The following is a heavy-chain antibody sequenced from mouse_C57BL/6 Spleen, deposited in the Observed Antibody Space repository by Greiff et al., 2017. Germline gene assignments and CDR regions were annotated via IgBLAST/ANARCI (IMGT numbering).Heavy chain of an antibody. V-gene: IGHV5-16*01. J-gene: IGHJ2*01. D-gene: IGHD1-1*01. Sequence: EVKLMESEGGLVQPGSSMKLSCTASGFTFSDYYMAWVRQVPEKGLEWVANINYDGSSTYYLDSLKSRFIISRDNAKNILYLQVSSLKSEDTATYYCARVDYGSSSYYFDYWGQGTTLTVSS. CDR1: GFTFSDYY. CDR2: INYDGSST. CDR3: ARVDYGSSSYYFDY.